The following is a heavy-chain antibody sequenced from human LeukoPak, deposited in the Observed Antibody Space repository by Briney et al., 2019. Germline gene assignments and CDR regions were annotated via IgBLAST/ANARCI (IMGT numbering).Heavy chain of an antibody. D-gene: IGHD5-18*01. Sequence: GASVKVSCKASGYTFTSYGISWVRQAPGQGLEWMGWISAYNGNTNYAQKLQGRVTMTTDTSTSTAYMELRSLRSDDTAVYYCASTDTAMPRYYYYYGMDVWGQGTTVTVSS. J-gene: IGHJ6*02. V-gene: IGHV1-18*01. CDR3: ASTDTAMPRYYYYYGMDV. CDR2: ISAYNGNT. CDR1: GYTFTSYG.